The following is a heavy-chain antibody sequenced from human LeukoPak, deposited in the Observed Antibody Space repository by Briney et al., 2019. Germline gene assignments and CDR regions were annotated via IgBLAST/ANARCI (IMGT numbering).Heavy chain of an antibody. CDR3: ARGAYYYDSSGYNDY. D-gene: IGHD3-22*01. Sequence: EASVKVSCKASGYTFTSYGISWVRQAPGQGLEWMGWISAYNGNTNYARKLQGRVTMTTDTSTSTAYMELRSLRSDDTAVYYCARGAYYYDSSGYNDYWGQGTLVTVSS. CDR2: ISAYNGNT. CDR1: GYTFTSYG. V-gene: IGHV1-18*01. J-gene: IGHJ4*02.